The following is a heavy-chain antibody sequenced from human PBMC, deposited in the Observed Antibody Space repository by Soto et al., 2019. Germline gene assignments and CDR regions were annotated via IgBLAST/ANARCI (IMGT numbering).Heavy chain of an antibody. Sequence: QVQLVQSGAEVKKPGSSVKVSCKASGGTFSSYTISWVRQAPGQGLEWMGRIIPILGIANYAQKFQGRVTITADKSTSTAYMELSSLRSEDTAVYYCATIDPWYSSSWYDYWGQGTLVTVSS. D-gene: IGHD6-13*01. V-gene: IGHV1-69*02. CDR3: ATIDPWYSSSWYDY. J-gene: IGHJ4*02. CDR1: GGTFSSYT. CDR2: IIPILGIA.